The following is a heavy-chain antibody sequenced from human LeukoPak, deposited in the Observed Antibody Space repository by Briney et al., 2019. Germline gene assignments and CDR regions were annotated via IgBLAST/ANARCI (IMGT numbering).Heavy chain of an antibody. J-gene: IGHJ3*02. Sequence: PSETLSLTCAVYGGSFSGYYWSWIRQPPGKGLEWIGEINHSGSTNYNPSLKSRVTISVDTSKNQFSLKLSSVTAADTAVYYCARWFSLRPNDAFDIWGQGTMVTVSS. CDR1: GGSFSGYY. D-gene: IGHD2/OR15-2a*01. CDR2: INHSGST. V-gene: IGHV4-34*01. CDR3: ARWFSLRPNDAFDI.